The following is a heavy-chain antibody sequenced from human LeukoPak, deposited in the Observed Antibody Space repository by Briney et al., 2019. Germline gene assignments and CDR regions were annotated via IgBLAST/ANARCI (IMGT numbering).Heavy chain of an antibody. D-gene: IGHD3-9*01. Sequence: ASVKVSCKASGYTFTSYGISWVRQAPGQGLERMGWISAYNGNTNYAQKLQGRVTMTTDTSTSTAYMELRSLRSDDTAVYYCARDLMNYDILTGYYGRKGTLDYWGQGTLVTVSS. J-gene: IGHJ4*02. CDR1: GYTFTSYG. CDR2: ISAYNGNT. V-gene: IGHV1-18*01. CDR3: ARDLMNYDILTGYYGRKGTLDY.